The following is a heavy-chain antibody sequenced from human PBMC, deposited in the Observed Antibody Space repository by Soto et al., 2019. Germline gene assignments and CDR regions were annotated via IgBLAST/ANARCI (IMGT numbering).Heavy chain of an antibody. J-gene: IGHJ4*02. D-gene: IGHD6-19*01. CDR2: INHSGST. V-gene: IGHV4-34*01. CDR1: GGSFSGYY. CDR3: ATQRRVRWGIAVARYFDY. Sequence: SETLSLTCAVYGGSFSGYYWSWIRQPPGKGLEWIGEINHSGSTNYNPSLKSRVTISVDTSKNQFSLKLSSVTAADTAVYYCATQRRVRWGIAVARYFDYWGQGTLVTVSS.